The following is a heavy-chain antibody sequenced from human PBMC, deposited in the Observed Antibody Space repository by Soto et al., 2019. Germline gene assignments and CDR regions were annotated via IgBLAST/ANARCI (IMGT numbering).Heavy chain of an antibody. J-gene: IGHJ4*01. CDR1: GYSFTSYW. CDR2: IYPYDSDT. Sequence: GESLKISCKTSGYSFTSYWIGWVRQMPGKGMEWMGNIYPYDSDTKYGPSFQGQVTISADTSITTAYLQWSGLRASDTAIYFCARHLVGSTRGNFDYWGQGTLVTVSS. D-gene: IGHD2-2*01. V-gene: IGHV5-51*01. CDR3: ARHLVGSTRGNFDY.